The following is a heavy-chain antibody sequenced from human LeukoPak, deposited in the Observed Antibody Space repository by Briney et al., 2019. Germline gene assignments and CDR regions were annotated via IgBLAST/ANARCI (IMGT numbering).Heavy chain of an antibody. CDR1: GYPFTNYG. Sequence: ASVKVSCKASGYPFTNYGINWVRQAPGQGLEWMGWISPYNGKTNYAENVQGRVTMTTDTSTTTVYMELRSLRSDDTAVYYCATGIAVAGPEDYWGQGTLVTVSS. J-gene: IGHJ4*02. V-gene: IGHV1-18*01. CDR3: ATGIAVAGPEDY. D-gene: IGHD6-19*01. CDR2: ISPYNGKT.